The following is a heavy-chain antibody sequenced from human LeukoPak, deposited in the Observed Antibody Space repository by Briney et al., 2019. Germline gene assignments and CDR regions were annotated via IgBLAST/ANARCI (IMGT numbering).Heavy chain of an antibody. V-gene: IGHV4-61*09. D-gene: IGHD3-16*01. CDR3: ARGNYDYVWGGIDY. Sequence: PSETLSLTCTVSGGSISNGTYYWNWIRQPAGRGLEWIAHIYTSGSTNYNPSLNSRVTISVDTSKNQFSLKLSSVTAADTAVYYCARGNYDYVWGGIDYWGQGTLVTVSS. CDR1: GGSISNGTYY. J-gene: IGHJ4*02. CDR2: IYTSGST.